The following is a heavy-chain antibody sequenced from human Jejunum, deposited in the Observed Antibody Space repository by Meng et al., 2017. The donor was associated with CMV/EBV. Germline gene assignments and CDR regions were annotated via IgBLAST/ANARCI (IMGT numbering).Heavy chain of an antibody. CDR3: ARGGNFDP. CDR2: ISTNTGTP. CDR1: GYTFSTYT. J-gene: IGHJ5*02. D-gene: IGHD2/OR15-2a*01. Sequence: QVQLVQSGSELKKPXXXXKVSCKASGYTFSTYTINWVRQAHGRGLEWMRWISTNTGTPTYTQGFTGRFVFSLDTSVSTAYLQISSLKAEDTAVYYCARGGNFDPWGQGTLVTVSS. V-gene: IGHV7-4-1*02.